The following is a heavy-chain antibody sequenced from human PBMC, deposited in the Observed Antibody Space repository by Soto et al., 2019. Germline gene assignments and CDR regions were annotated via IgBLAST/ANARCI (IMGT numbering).Heavy chain of an antibody. CDR2: ISAYNGNT. Sequence: QVQLVQSGAEVKKPGASVKVSCKASGYTFTSYHINWVRQAPGQGLEWMGWISAYNGNTNYAQKLQXKXPLXTDTSTSTAYMELRSLRSDDTAVYYCARDAPPADYWGQGTLVTVSS. V-gene: IGHV1-18*01. CDR3: ARDAPPADY. CDR1: GYTFTSYH. J-gene: IGHJ4*02.